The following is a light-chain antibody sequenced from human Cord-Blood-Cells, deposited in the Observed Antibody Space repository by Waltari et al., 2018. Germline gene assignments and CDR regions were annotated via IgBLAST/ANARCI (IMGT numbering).Light chain of an antibody. V-gene: IGKV3-15*01. J-gene: IGKJ2*01. Sequence: EIVMTQSLATLSVSPGERAILSCRASQSVSSNLACYQQKPGPAAMLLIYAASTRANGTPARFSGSGSGTEFTLTSSSLQSEDFAVYDCQQYKNWPYTFGQGTKLEIK. CDR2: AAS. CDR1: QSVSSN. CDR3: QQYKNWPYT.